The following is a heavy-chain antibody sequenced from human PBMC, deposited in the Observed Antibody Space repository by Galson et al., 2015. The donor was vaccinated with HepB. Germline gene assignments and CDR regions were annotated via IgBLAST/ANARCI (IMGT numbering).Heavy chain of an antibody. CDR2: IWYDGSNK. CDR1: GFTFSSYG. CDR3: AKDKRARMLSQLYDY. Sequence: SLRLSCAASGFTFSSYGMHWVRQAPGKGLEWVAVIWYDGSNKYYADSVKGRFTISRDNSKNTLYLQMNSLRAEDTAVYYCAKDKRARMLSQLYDYWGQGTLVTVSS. J-gene: IGHJ4*02. V-gene: IGHV3-33*06. D-gene: IGHD2-8*01.